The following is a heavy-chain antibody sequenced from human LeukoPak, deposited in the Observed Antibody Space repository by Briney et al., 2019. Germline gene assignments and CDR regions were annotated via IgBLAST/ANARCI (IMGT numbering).Heavy chain of an antibody. CDR3: ARAKVVGATLGNY. CDR1: GYTFTGYY. V-gene: IGHV1-18*04. D-gene: IGHD1-26*01. CDR2: ISAYNGDT. Sequence: ASVKVSCKASGYTFTGYYMHWVRQAPGQGLEWMGWISAYNGDTNYAQKLQGRVTMTTDTSTSTAYMELRSLRSDDTAVYYCARAKVVGATLGNYWGQGTLVTVSS. J-gene: IGHJ4*02.